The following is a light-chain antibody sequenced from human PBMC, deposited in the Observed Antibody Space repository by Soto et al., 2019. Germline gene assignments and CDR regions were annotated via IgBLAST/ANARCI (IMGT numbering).Light chain of an antibody. V-gene: IGKV1-5*03. CDR2: KAS. J-gene: IGKJ2*01. Sequence: DIQMTQSPSTLSVSVGDRVTVTCRASQSISSWLAWYQQKPGKAPQVLIYKASTLESGVPSRFSGSGSGTEFTLTISSLQPDDFATYFCQQTSSVPRTFGQGTKLEIK. CDR3: QQTSSVPRT. CDR1: QSISSW.